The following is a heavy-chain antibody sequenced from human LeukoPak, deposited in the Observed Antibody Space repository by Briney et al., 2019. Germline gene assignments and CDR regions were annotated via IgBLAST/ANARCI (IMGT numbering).Heavy chain of an antibody. CDR3: AKGQAGSSGWYNAFDI. D-gene: IGHD6-19*01. Sequence: LAGGSLRLSCAVSGFTFSNYWMSWVRQAPGKGLEWVSAISGSGGSTYYADSVKGRFTISRDNSKNTLYLQMNSLRAEDTAVYYCAKGQAGSSGWYNAFDIWGQGTMVTVSS. CDR1: GFTFSNYW. J-gene: IGHJ3*02. CDR2: ISGSGGST. V-gene: IGHV3-23*01.